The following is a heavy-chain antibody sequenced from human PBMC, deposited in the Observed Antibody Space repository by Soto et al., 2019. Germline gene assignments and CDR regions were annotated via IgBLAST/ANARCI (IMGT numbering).Heavy chain of an antibody. D-gene: IGHD6-13*01. Sequence: QVQLVESGGGVVQPGRSLRLSCAASGFTFSSYGMHWVRQAPGKGLEWVAVIWYDGSNKYYADSVKGRFTISRDNSKNTLYLQMNSLRAEDTAVYYCAIDHTGYSSSWYLDYWGQGTLVTVSS. V-gene: IGHV3-33*01. CDR1: GFTFSSYG. CDR3: AIDHTGYSSSWYLDY. J-gene: IGHJ4*02. CDR2: IWYDGSNK.